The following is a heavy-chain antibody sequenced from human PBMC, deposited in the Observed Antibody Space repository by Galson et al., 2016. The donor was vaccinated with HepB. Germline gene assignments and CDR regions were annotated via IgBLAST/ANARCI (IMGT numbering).Heavy chain of an antibody. CDR1: GGSISSGGSY. V-gene: IGHV4-31*03. CDR2: IYYSGST. CDR3: ARAPFGVGAYAGAFDI. D-gene: IGHD1-26*01. Sequence: TLSLTCTVSGGSISSGGSYWSWIRQHQGKGLEWIGYIYYSGSTYYNQSLKRRVTISADTSKNQFPLKRSSVTAADTAVYDCARAPFGVGAYAGAFDIWGQGTMVTVSS. J-gene: IGHJ3*02.